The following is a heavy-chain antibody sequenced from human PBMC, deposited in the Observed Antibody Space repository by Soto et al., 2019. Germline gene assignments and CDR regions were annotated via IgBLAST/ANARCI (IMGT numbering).Heavy chain of an antibody. CDR3: TTDSITYYYDSSGYYEY. Sequence: EVQLVESGGGLVKPGGSLRLSCAASGFTFSNAWMSWVRQAPGKGLEWVGRIKSKTDGGKTDYAAPVKGRFTISRDDSKNTLYLQMNSLKTEDTAVYYCTTDSITYYYDSSGYYEYWGQGTLVTVSS. J-gene: IGHJ4*02. CDR1: GFTFSNAW. D-gene: IGHD3-22*01. V-gene: IGHV3-15*01. CDR2: IKSKTDGGKT.